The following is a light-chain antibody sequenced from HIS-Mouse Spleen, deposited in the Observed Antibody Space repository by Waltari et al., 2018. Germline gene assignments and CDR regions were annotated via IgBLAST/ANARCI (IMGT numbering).Light chain of an antibody. J-gene: IGLJ3*02. CDR2: KDS. CDR3: QSADSSGTYWV. CDR1: ALPKQH. V-gene: IGLV3-25*03. Sequence: SYELTQPPSVSVSPGQTARITCSGDALPKQHAYWYQQKPGQDPVLVIYKDSERPSGIPERFSGSSSGTTVTLTISGVQAEDEADYYCQSADSSGTYWVFGGGTKLTVL.